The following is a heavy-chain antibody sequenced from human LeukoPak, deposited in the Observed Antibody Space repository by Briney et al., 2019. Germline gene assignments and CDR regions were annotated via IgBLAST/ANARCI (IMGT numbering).Heavy chain of an antibody. J-gene: IGHJ6*02. CDR1: GFAFSSNW. CDR2: ISTDARTI. Sequence: GGSLRLSCAASGFAFSSNWMHWVRHAPGQGLVRVSHISTDARTITYAAFVKGRFTISRDNAKNTLYLQMNSLRAEDTAVYYCAKGSHYYGSGSLMDVWGQGTTVTVSS. D-gene: IGHD3-10*01. CDR3: AKGSHYYGSGSLMDV. V-gene: IGHV3-74*01.